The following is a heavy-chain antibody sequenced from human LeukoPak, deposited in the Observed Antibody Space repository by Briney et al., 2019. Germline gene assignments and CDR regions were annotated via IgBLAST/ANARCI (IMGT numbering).Heavy chain of an antibody. V-gene: IGHV3-11*05. CDR3: ARVGSGYGVGTAMAPEGY. CDR2: ISSSSSYT. Sequence: PGGSLRLSCAASGFTFSDYYMSWIRQAPGKGLEWVSYISSSSSYTNYADSVKGRFTISRDNAKNSLYLQMNSLRAEDTAVYYCARVGSGYGVGTAMAPEGYWGQGTLVTVSS. J-gene: IGHJ4*02. D-gene: IGHD5-18*01. CDR1: GFTFSDYY.